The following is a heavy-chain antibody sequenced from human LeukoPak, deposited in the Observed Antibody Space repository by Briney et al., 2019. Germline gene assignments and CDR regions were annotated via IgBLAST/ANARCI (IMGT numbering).Heavy chain of an antibody. J-gene: IGHJ4*02. Sequence: GGSLRLSCGASGFTFSSYGMHWVRQAPGKGLEWVAFIRYDGNNKYQPDSVKGRFTISRDNSKNTLYLQMNSLRAEDTAVYYCASQAEGYCSGGSCYSFYDYWGQGTLVTVSS. CDR3: ASQAEGYCSGGSCYSFYDY. V-gene: IGHV3-30*02. D-gene: IGHD2-15*01. CDR2: IRYDGNNK. CDR1: GFTFSSYG.